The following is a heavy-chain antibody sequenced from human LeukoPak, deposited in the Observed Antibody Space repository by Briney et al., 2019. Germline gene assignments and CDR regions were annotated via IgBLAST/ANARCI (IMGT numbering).Heavy chain of an antibody. D-gene: IGHD2-15*01. J-gene: IGHJ6*02. Sequence: GGSLRLSCAASGFTFSSYAMHWVRQAPGKGLEWASAISGSGGSTYYADSVKGRFTISRDNSKNTLYLQMNSLRAEDTAVYYCAKDRGCSGGSCDYYYGMDVWGQGTTVTVSS. CDR2: ISGSGGST. V-gene: IGHV3-23*01. CDR1: GFTFSSYA. CDR3: AKDRGCSGGSCDYYYGMDV.